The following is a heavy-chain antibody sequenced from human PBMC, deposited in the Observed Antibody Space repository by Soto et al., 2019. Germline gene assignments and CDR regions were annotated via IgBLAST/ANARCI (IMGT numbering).Heavy chain of an antibody. CDR1: RGTFNSYT. V-gene: IGHV1-69*08. Sequence: QVQLEQSGAEVKKPGSSVKVSCKASRGTFNSYTISWVRQAPGQGLEWMGRVIPMLNIAVYAQKFQGSVTISADKSTDTAYMEFSSLRAEDTAVYFCAGEEVLICGSGNYCDVDYMDVWGKGTTVTVSS. CDR2: VIPMLNIA. CDR3: AGEEVLICGSGNYCDVDYMDV. D-gene: IGHD3-10*01. J-gene: IGHJ6*03.